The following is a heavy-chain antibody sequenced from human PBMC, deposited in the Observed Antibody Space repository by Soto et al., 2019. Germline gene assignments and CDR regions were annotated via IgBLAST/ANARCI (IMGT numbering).Heavy chain of an antibody. V-gene: IGHV4-39*01. J-gene: IGHJ6*02. D-gene: IGHD6-25*01. CDR2: IYYSGST. Sequence: PSETLSLTCTVSGGSISSSSYYWGWIRQPPGKGLGWIGSIYYSGSTYYNPSLKSRVTISVDTSKNQFSLKLSSVTAADTAVYYCARRQSLGYYYYYGMDVWGQGTTVTVSS. CDR1: GGSISSSSYY. CDR3: ARRQSLGYYYYYGMDV.